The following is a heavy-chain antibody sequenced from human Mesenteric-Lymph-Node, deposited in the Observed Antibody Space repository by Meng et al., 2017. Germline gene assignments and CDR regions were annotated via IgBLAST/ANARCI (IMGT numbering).Heavy chain of an antibody. V-gene: IGHV3-69-1*01. D-gene: IGHD1-14*01. CDR3: ARESWNHLSYYYYNAMDV. CDR1: GFTFSDYF. Sequence: GGSLRLSCAASGFTFSDYFMDWVRQAPGKGLEWVSSISSSSYIYYADSVKGRFTISRDNAKNSLYLQMNSLRAEDTAVYYCARESWNHLSYYYYNAMDVWGQGTTVTVSS. CDR2: ISSSSYI. J-gene: IGHJ6*02.